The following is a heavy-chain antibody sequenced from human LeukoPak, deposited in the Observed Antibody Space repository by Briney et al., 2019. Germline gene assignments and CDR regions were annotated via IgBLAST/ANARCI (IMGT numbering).Heavy chain of an antibody. Sequence: ASVKVSCKASGYTFTGSYIHWVRQAPGQGLEWMGWVNPNSGVTNYAQNFRGRVTMTRDTSISTAYMELGRLTSDDTAVYYCAKARSYGMDVWGQGTTVTVSS. D-gene: IGHD3-10*01. J-gene: IGHJ6*02. CDR1: GYTFTGSY. CDR2: VNPNSGVT. CDR3: AKARSYGMDV. V-gene: IGHV1-2*02.